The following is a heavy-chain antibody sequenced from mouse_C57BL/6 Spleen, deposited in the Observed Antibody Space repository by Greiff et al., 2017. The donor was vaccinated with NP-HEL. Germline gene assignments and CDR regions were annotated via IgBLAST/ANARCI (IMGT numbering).Heavy chain of an antibody. CDR1: GYTFTSYT. CDR3: AIYDGYYDWFAY. J-gene: IGHJ3*01. V-gene: IGHV1-4*01. Sequence: VQLQESGAELARPGASVKMSCKASGYTFTSYTMHWVKQRPGQGLEWIGYINPSSGYTKYNQKFKDKATLTADKSSSTAYMQLSSLTSEDSAVYYCAIYDGYYDWFAYWGQGTLVTVSA. CDR2: INPSSGYT. D-gene: IGHD2-3*01.